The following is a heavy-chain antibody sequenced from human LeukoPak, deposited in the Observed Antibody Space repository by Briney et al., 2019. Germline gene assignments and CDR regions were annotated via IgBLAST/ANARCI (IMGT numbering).Heavy chain of an antibody. CDR2: INHSGST. CDR1: GGSFSGYY. J-gene: IGHJ4*02. CDR3: ARQRGYEFDY. V-gene: IGHV4-34*01. D-gene: IGHD5-12*01. Sequence: SETLSLTCAVYGGSFSGYYWSWIRQPPGKGLEWIGEINHSGSTNYNPSLKSRVTTSVDTSKNQFSLKLSSVTAADTAVYYCARQRGYEFDYWGQGTLVTVSS.